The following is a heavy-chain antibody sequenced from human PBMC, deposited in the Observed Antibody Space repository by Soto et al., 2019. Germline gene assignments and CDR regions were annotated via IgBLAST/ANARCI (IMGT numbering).Heavy chain of an antibody. CDR1: GFTFDDYA. CDR2: ITWNGVNT. D-gene: IGHD2-15*01. Sequence: EEQLVESGGALVQPGRSLRLSCAASGFTFDDYAMHWVRQVPGKGLEWVSFITWNGVNTAYADSIRGRFTISRVNAKNSLYLQMNSLSAEDTAFYYCTRGYCSVGSCAFDIWGQGTMVAVSS. V-gene: IGHV3-9*01. J-gene: IGHJ3*02. CDR3: TRGYCSVGSCAFDI.